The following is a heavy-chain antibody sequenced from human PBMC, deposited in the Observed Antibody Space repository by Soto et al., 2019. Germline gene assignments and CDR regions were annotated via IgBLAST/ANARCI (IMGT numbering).Heavy chain of an antibody. CDR1: GFTVSSNY. V-gene: IGHV3-66*01. CDR3: ARAGNFWSGYYYYMDV. D-gene: IGHD3-3*01. CDR2: IYSGGST. Sequence: EVQLVESGGGLVQPGGSLRLSCAASGFTVSSNYMSWVRQAPGKGLELVSVIYSGGSTYYADSVKGRFTISRDNSKNTLYLQMNSLRAEDTAVYYCARAGNFWSGYYYYMDVWGKGTTVTVSS. J-gene: IGHJ6*03.